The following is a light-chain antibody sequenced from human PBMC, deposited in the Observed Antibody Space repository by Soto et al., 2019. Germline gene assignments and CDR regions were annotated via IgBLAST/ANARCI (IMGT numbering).Light chain of an antibody. V-gene: IGKV3-20*01. CDR3: LDYGPSPWA. CDR2: RAF. CDR1: QTVSGSY. J-gene: IGKJ1*01. Sequence: EIVLTQSEGTLSLSPGQRATLSCRASQTVSGSYLAWFQQKPGQAPRLLIYRAFTRAAGVPDRFSGSGSVTDFSLTINRLEPEAFAVYYCLDYGPSPWAFGQGTKVDIK.